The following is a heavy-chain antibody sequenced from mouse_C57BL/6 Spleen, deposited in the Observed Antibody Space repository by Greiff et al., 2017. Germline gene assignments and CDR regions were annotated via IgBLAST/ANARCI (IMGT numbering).Heavy chain of an antibody. CDR1: GYTFTSYW. D-gene: IGHD1-1*01. CDR2: IHPNSGST. Sequence: QVQLQQPGAELVKPGASVKLSCKASGYTFTSYWMHWVKQRPGQGLEWIGMIHPNSGSTNYNEKFKSKATLTVDKSSSTAYMQLSSLTSEDAAVYYWSHYSSPYYAMDYWGQGTAVTVSS. J-gene: IGHJ4*01. V-gene: IGHV1-64*01. CDR3: SHYSSPYYAMDY.